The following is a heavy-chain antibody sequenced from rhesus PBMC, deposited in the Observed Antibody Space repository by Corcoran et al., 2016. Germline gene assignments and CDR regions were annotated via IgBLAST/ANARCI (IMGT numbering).Heavy chain of an antibody. J-gene: IGHJ6*01. CDR1: GDSISDSSS. Sequence: QVNLQQWGEGLLKPSETLSLTCAVSGDSISDSSSWTWIRPSPGQGLEWPGYIYGDVARTDYNPSLKNRITISMDTSKNQFSLRLTSVTAADTAVYFCARRGEHSNYGLASWGQGVVVTVSS. CDR3: ARRGEHSNYGLAS. D-gene: IGHD1-38*01. CDR2: IYGDVART. V-gene: IGHV4-73*01.